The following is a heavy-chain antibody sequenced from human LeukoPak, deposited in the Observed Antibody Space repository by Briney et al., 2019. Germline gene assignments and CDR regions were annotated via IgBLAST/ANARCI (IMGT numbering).Heavy chain of an antibody. Sequence: YWIGWVRQMPGKGLEWIGYIYYSGSTYYNPSLKSRVTISVDTSKNQFSLKLSSVTAADTAVYYCARDLDGYTGMDVWGQGTTVTVSS. J-gene: IGHJ6*02. D-gene: IGHD5-24*01. V-gene: IGHV4-31*02. CDR3: ARDLDGYTGMDV. CDR1: Y. CDR2: IYYSGST.